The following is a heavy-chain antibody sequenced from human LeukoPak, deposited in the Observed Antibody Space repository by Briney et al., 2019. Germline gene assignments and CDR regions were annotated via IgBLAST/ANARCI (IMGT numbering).Heavy chain of an antibody. CDR2: IHHSGGT. D-gene: IGHD1-26*01. Sequence: SETLSLTCTVSGGSVSSYYWSWIRQSPGKGLEWIGYIHHSGGTNYNPSLKSRAAISVDTSKNQFSLKLSSVTAADTAVYYCARGETRPDYWGQGTLVTVSS. CDR3: ARGETRPDY. V-gene: IGHV4-59*02. J-gene: IGHJ4*02. CDR1: GGSVSSYY.